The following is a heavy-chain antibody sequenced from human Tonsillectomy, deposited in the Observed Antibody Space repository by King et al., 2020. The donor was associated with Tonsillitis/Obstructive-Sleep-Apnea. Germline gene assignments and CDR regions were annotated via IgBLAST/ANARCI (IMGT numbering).Heavy chain of an antibody. V-gene: IGHV5-51*03. CDR1: DYTFTNYW. CDR2: IYPSDSDT. CDR3: ARRPVELATLTIDD. Sequence: VQLVESGAEVKKPGESLKISCKGSDYTFTNYWIAWVRQMPGKGLEWMGIIYPSDSDTRYSPSFQGQVTISADKSISTAYLQWSSLKASDTAMYYCARRPVELATLTIDDWGQGTLVTVSS. J-gene: IGHJ4*02. D-gene: IGHD5-24*01.